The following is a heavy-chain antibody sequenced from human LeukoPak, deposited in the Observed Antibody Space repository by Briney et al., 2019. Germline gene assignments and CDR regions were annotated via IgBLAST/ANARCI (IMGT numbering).Heavy chain of an antibody. V-gene: IGHV3-7*05. CDR1: GLTFSKSW. CDR2: IKEDGSDK. D-gene: IGHD6-19*01. Sequence: GGSLRLSCAASGLTFSKSWMTWVRQAPGKGLQWVAHIKEDGSDKYYVDSVKGRFTISRDNDKASVYLQMDSLRVEDTAVYYCATWSSGWQSAYWGQGTLVSVSS. CDR3: ATWSSGWQSAY. J-gene: IGHJ4*02.